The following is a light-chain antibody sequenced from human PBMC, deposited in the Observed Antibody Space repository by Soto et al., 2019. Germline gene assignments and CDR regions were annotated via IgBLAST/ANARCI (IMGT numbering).Light chain of an antibody. CDR2: EVS. CDR3: GSYSRTNTRV. CDR1: SSDVGGYNS. V-gene: IGLV2-14*01. Sequence: QSVLTQPASVSGSPGQSITISCTGTSSDVGGYNSVSWYQQHPGKAPKLKIYEVSNRPSGVSNRFSGSKSGNTASLTISGLQAEDEAEYYCGSYSRTNTRVFGGGTQLTVL. J-gene: IGLJ2*01.